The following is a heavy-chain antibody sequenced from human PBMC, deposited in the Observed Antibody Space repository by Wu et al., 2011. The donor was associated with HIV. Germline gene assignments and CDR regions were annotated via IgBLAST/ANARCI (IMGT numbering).Heavy chain of an antibody. J-gene: IGHJ4*02. D-gene: IGHD5-12*01. CDR3: ARGPEGSGYDPLDY. Sequence: QVQLVQSGAEVKKPGSSVKVTCKASGGTFNTYAISWVRQAPGQGLEWMGGIIPIFGTANYAQKFQGRVTITTDESTSTAYMELSSLRSEDTAVYYCARGPEGSGYDPLDYWGQGTLVTVSS. CDR1: GGTFNTYA. V-gene: IGHV1-69*05. CDR2: IIPIFGTA.